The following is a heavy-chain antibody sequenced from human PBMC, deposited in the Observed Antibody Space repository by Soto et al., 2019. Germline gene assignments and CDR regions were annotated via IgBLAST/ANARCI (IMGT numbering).Heavy chain of an antibody. Sequence: SETLSLTCTVSGGSISSYYWSWIRQPPGKGLEWIGYIYYSGSTNYNPSLKSRVTISVDTSKNQFSLKLSSVTAADTAVYYCARGAYYYDSSGYYYVGNWFDPWGQGTLVTVSS. V-gene: IGHV4-59*01. CDR1: GGSISSYY. D-gene: IGHD3-22*01. J-gene: IGHJ5*02. CDR3: ARGAYYYDSSGYYYVGNWFDP. CDR2: IYYSGST.